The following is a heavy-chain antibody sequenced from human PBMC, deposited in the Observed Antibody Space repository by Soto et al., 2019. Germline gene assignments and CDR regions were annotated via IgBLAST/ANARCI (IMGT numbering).Heavy chain of an antibody. V-gene: IGHV3-23*01. CDR2: ISGSGGST. Sequence: PGGSLRLSCAASGFTFSSYAMSWVRQAPGKGLEWVSAISGSGGSTYYADSVKGRFTISRDNSKNTLYLQMSSLRAEDTAVYYCATRPNNWNYAPDAFDIWGQGTMVTVSS. J-gene: IGHJ3*02. CDR3: ATRPNNWNYAPDAFDI. D-gene: IGHD1-7*01. CDR1: GFTFSSYA.